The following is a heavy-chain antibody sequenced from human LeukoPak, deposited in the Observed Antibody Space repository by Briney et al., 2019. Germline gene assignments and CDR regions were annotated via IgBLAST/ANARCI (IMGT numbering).Heavy chain of an antibody. D-gene: IGHD1-26*01. V-gene: IGHV4-59*08. Sequence: SETLSLICTVSGASISSNYWSWIRQPPGKGLEWIGYIYYTGGTNYNPSLKSRLTISVDTSKNQFSLRLSSVTSADTAVYYCARRRGGSYYGAWFDPWGQGTLVTVSS. CDR3: ARRRGGSYYGAWFDP. J-gene: IGHJ5*02. CDR2: IYYTGGT. CDR1: GASISSNY.